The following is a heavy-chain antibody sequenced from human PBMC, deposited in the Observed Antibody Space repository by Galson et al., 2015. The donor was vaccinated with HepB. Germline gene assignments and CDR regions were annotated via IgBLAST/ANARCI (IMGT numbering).Heavy chain of an antibody. V-gene: IGHV3-23*01. CDR1: GFTFSSYG. CDR3: AKLSTSGWWGFFDY. J-gene: IGHJ4*02. Sequence: LRLSCAASGFTFSSYGMSWVRQAPGKGLEWVSSASGSGGSTNYADSVKGRFTISRDNSKNTLYLQMNSVRAEDTAVYYCAKLSTSGWWGFFDYWGQGALVTVSS. CDR2: ASGSGGST. D-gene: IGHD6-19*01.